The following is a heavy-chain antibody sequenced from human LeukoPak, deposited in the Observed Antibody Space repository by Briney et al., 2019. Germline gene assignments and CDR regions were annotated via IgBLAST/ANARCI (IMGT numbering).Heavy chain of an antibody. V-gene: IGHV4-59*01. J-gene: IGHJ3*02. CDR2: INYSGST. CDR3: AKSNGYGLIDI. Sequence: SETLSVTCTVSGGSISSYFWNWIRQSPGKGPEWIGYINYSGSTNDNPSLKGRVHISVDTSKNQFSLKLRSVTAADTAVYYCAKSNGYGLIDIWGQGTMVTVSS. CDR1: GGSISSYF. D-gene: IGHD3-22*01.